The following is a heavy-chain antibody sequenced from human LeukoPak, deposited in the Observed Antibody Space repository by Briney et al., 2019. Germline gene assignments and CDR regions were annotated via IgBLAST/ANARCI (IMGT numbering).Heavy chain of an antibody. J-gene: IGHJ4*02. Sequence: GGSLRLSCAASGFTFSSYWMNWVRLAPGKGLVWVSRIASDGSSTTYADSVKGRFSISRDNAKNTLYLRMNSLRVEDTAVYYCARGRPHGNDYWGQGTLVTVSS. CDR1: GFTFSSYW. V-gene: IGHV3-74*01. CDR2: IASDGSST. D-gene: IGHD4-23*01. CDR3: ARGRPHGNDY.